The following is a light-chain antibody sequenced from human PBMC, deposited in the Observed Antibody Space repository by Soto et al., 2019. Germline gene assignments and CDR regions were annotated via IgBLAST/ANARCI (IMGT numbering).Light chain of an antibody. CDR2: GAS. CDR1: QSVSSSY. CDR3: QQYGGSHPYT. J-gene: IGKJ2*01. Sequence: EIVLTQSPGTLSLSPGERATLSCRASQSVSSSYLAWYQQKPGQAPRLLIYGASSRATGIPDRFSGSGSGTDFILTIHRLEPEDFAVYYCQQYGGSHPYTFGQGTKLEIK. V-gene: IGKV3-20*01.